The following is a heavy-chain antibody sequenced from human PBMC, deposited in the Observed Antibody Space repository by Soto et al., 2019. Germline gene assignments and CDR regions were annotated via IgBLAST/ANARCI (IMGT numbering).Heavy chain of an antibody. Sequence: GGSLRLSCAASGFTFSDHYMSWIRQAPGKGLEWVSYISSSSSYTNYADSVKGRFTISRDNAKNSLYLQMNSLRAEDTAVYYCARDCSGASCYDFWGPGTLVTVAS. CDR1: GFTFSDHY. CDR3: ARDCSGASCYDF. CDR2: ISSSSSYT. J-gene: IGHJ4*02. V-gene: IGHV3-11*05. D-gene: IGHD2-15*01.